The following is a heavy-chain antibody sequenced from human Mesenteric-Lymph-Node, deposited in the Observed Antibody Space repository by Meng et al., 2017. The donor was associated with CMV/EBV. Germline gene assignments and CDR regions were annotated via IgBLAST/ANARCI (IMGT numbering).Heavy chain of an antibody. V-gene: IGHV3-30-3*01. CDR1: GFTFSSYA. CDR2: ISYDGSNK. Sequence: GGSLRLSCAASGFTFSSYAMHWVRQAPGKGLEWVAVISYDGSNKYYADSVKGRFTISRDNSKNTLYLQINGLYAEDTAIYYCARGMRYYHFSNGYVYFDFWGQGTLVTVSS. J-gene: IGHJ4*02. CDR3: ARGMRYYHFSNGYVYFDF. D-gene: IGHD3-3*01.